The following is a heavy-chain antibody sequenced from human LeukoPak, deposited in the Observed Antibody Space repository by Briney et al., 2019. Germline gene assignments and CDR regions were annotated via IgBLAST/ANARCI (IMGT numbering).Heavy chain of an antibody. V-gene: IGHV3-23*01. J-gene: IGHJ3*02. CDR3: AKDLYSGCYLSAFDI. CDR2: ISGSGGST. D-gene: IGHD1-26*01. Sequence: GGSLRLSCAASGFTFRSDAMSWVRQAPGKGGEWGSAISGSGGSTYYTDSVKGRFTISRYNSKNTLYLQMNSLRAEDTAVYYCAKDLYSGCYLSAFDIWGQGTMVTVSS. CDR1: GFTFRSDA.